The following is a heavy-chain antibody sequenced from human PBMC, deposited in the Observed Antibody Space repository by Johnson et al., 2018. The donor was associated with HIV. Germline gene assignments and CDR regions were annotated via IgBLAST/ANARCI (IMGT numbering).Heavy chain of an antibody. CDR1: GFTFSNYG. J-gene: IGHJ3*02. CDR2: IRYDGSDK. V-gene: IGHV3-30*02. CDR3: ARSQPEEYSSSSDAFDI. Sequence: QVQLVESGGGVVQPGGSLRLSCAASGFTFSNYGMHWVRQAPGKGLEWVAFIRYDGSDKYYADSVKGRFTISRDNSKNTLYLQMNSLRAEDTAVYYCARSQPEEYSSSSDAFDIWGQGTMVTVSS. D-gene: IGHD6-6*01.